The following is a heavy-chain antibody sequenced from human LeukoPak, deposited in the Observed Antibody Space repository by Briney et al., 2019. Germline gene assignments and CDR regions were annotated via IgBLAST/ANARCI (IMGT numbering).Heavy chain of an antibody. CDR3: AKDRADVDTAMEPYYYYYYGMDV. Sequence: GSLRLSCAASGFTFDDYAMHWVRQAPGKGLEWVSLISGDGGSTYYADSVKGRFTISRDNSKNSLYLQMNSLRTEDTALYYCAKDRADVDTAMEPYYYYYYGMDVWGQGTTVTVSS. CDR2: ISGDGGST. D-gene: IGHD5-18*01. CDR1: GFTFDDYA. V-gene: IGHV3-43*02. J-gene: IGHJ6*02.